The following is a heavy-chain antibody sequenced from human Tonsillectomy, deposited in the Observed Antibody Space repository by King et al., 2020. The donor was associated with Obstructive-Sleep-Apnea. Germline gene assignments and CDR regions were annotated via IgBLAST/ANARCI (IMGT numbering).Heavy chain of an antibody. CDR2: IWYDGSNK. CDR3: ARICSGGSCYDY. CDR1: GFTFSSYG. V-gene: IGHV3-33*01. J-gene: IGHJ4*02. Sequence: VQLVESGGGVVQPGRSLRLSCAASGFTFSSYGMHWVRQAPGKGLEWVAVIWYDGSNKYYADSVKGRFTISRDNSKNTLYLQMNGLRAEDTAVYYCARICSGGSCYDYWGQGTLVTVSS. D-gene: IGHD2-15*01.